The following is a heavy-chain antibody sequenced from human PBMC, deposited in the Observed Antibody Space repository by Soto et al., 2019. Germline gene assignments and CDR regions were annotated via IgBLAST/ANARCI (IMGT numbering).Heavy chain of an antibody. Sequence: QVQLVQSGAEVKKPGASVKVSCKASGYTFTIYYMHWVRQAPGQGLEWMGIINPSGGSTTYAEKFQGGLALTRDTSTSTVYMDLSSLRSEDTAVYYCARDISTGWDYWGQGTLVTVSS. CDR3: ARDISTGWDY. CDR2: INPSGGST. CDR1: GYTFTIYY. J-gene: IGHJ4*02. V-gene: IGHV1-46*01. D-gene: IGHD6-19*01.